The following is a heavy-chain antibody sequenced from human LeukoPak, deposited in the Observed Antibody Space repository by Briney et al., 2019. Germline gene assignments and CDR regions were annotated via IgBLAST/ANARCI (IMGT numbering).Heavy chain of an antibody. CDR1: GYTFSNYV. CDR3: AKALGYYDSSGYLNFDS. CDR2: ISGNGGST. D-gene: IGHD3-22*01. Sequence: GGSLRLSFAASGYTFSNYVMNWGRQARGKGLEWVSGISGNGGSTYYADSVKGRFPLSRANSKTTLDLQMSSLRAEDTAVYYCAKALGYYDSSGYLNFDSWGQGTLVTVSS. J-gene: IGHJ4*02. V-gene: IGHV3-23*01.